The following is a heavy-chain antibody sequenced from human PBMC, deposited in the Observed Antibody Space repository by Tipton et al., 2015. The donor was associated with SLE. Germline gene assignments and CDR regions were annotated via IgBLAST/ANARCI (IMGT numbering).Heavy chain of an antibody. V-gene: IGHV4-34*10. CDR1: GGSFSGYY. CDR3: TRDVEFSTVSIFGLVP. D-gene: IGHD3/OR15-3a*01. J-gene: IGHJ4*02. CDR2: LYHTGST. Sequence: GLVKPSETLSLTCAVYGGSFSGYYWAWIRQPPEKGLEWLGNLYHTGSTHYNPSLRNRVTISIDTSKNQFFLNLTTVTDADTAIYYCTRDVEFSTVSIFGLVPWGQGLQVTVSS.